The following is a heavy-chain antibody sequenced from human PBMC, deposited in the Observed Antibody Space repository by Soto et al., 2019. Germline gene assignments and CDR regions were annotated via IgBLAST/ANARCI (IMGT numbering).Heavy chain of an antibody. Sequence: PGESLKISCQGSGYSFTNYWIGWVRQVPGKGLGWMGIIYVDDSDTRYSPSFQGQVLISADKSISTAYLQWGSLKASDTAIYYCARSSGHFLAYGMDVWGQGTTVT. CDR2: IYVDDSDT. CDR3: ARSSGHFLAYGMDV. CDR1: GYSFTNYW. V-gene: IGHV5-51*01. J-gene: IGHJ6*02. D-gene: IGHD3-3*01.